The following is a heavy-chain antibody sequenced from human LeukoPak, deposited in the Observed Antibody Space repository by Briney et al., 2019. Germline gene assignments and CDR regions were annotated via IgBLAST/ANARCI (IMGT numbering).Heavy chain of an antibody. Sequence: GGSLRLSCAASGFRFDDYAMNWVRQAPGKGLEWVSGIDWNGGTTGYRDSVKGRFTISRDNAKNSLYLQMNSLRAEDTALYYCARGRWDEPDRGLSYYHYMDVWGRGTTVTVSS. CDR1: GFRFDDYA. CDR2: IDWNGGTT. V-gene: IGHV3-20*04. CDR3: ARGRWDEPDRGLSYYHYMDV. J-gene: IGHJ6*03. D-gene: IGHD1-26*01.